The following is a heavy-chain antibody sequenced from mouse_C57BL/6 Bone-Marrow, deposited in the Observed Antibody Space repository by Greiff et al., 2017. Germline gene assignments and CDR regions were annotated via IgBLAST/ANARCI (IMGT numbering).Heavy chain of an antibody. CDR3: ASPLSPGFAY. V-gene: IGHV5-9*01. CDR1: GFTFSSYT. Sequence: DVMLVESGGGLVKPGGSLKLTCAASGFTFSSYTMSWVRQTPEKRLEWVATISGGGGNTYYPDSVKGRFTISRDNAKNTLYLQMSSLRSEDTALYYCASPLSPGFAYWGQGTLVTVSA. CDR2: ISGGGGNT. J-gene: IGHJ3*01.